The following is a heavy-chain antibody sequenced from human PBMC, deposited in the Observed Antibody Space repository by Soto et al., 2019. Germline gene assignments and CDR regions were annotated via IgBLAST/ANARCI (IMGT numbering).Heavy chain of an antibody. Sequence: PGGSLRLSCAASGFTFSSYWMSWVRQAPGKGLEWVANIKQDGSEKYYVDSVKGRVTISRDNAKNSLYLQMNSVRAEDTAVYYCARCLRFLAWLPGSYSVMDVWSNGTTVTVSS. J-gene: IGHJ6*04. CDR2: IKQDGSEK. CDR3: ARCLRFLAWLPGSYSVMDV. D-gene: IGHD3-3*01. V-gene: IGHV3-7*01. CDR1: GFTFSSYW.